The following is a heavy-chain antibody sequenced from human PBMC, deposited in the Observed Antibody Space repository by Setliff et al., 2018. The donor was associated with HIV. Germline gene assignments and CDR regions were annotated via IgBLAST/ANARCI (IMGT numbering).Heavy chain of an antibody. V-gene: IGHV4-59*11. CDR3: ARERLTFGEFANWFDP. CDR2: IYYSGLT. CDR1: GDSINSHY. D-gene: IGHD3-10*01. Sequence: SETLSLTCTVSGDSINSHYWTWIRQPPGKGLEWIGYIYYSGLTSYNPSLKSRVTISVDTSKNQFSLKLSSVTAADTAVYYCARERLTFGEFANWFDPWGQGTLVTVS. J-gene: IGHJ5*02.